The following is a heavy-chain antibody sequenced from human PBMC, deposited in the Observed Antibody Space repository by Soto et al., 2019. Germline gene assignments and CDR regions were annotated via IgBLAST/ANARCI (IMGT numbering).Heavy chain of an antibody. Sequence: SETLSLTCTVSGGSISSGDYYWSWIRQPPGKGLEWIGYIYYSGSTYYNPSLKSRVTISVDTSKNQFSLKLSSVTAADTAVYYCARGLYYYDSSGFAPVNYWGQGTLVTVS. V-gene: IGHV4-30-4*01. CDR2: IYYSGST. CDR1: GGSISSGDYY. D-gene: IGHD3-22*01. J-gene: IGHJ4*02. CDR3: ARGLYYYDSSGFAPVNY.